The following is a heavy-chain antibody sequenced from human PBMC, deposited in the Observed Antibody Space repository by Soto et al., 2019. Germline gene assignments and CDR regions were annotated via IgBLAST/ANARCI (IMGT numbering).Heavy chain of an antibody. CDR3: ARADYSYNLSSNYYYYMDV. V-gene: IGHV4-59*01. D-gene: IGHD4-4*01. CDR1: GGSISSYY. J-gene: IGHJ6*03. CDR2: IYYSGST. Sequence: QVQLQESGPGLVKPSETLSLTCTVSGGSISSYYWSWIRQPPGKGLEWIGYIYYSGSTNYNPSLKSRVTLSVDTSKNQVSLKLSSVTTADTAVYYCARADYSYNLSSNYYYYMDVWGKGTSVTVSS.